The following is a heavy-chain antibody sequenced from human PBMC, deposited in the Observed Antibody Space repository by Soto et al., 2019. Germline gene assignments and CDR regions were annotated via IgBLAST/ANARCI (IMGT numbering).Heavy chain of an antibody. D-gene: IGHD6-13*01. J-gene: IGHJ5*02. CDR1: GGSISSYY. CDR2: IYYSGST. Sequence: SETLSLTCTVSGGSISSYYWSWIRQPPGKGLEWIGYIYYSGSTNYNPSLKSRVTISVDTSKNQFSLTLTSLTAADTAVYFCARHSWYLGDNFFRPWGQGTLVTVSS. CDR3: ARHSWYLGDNFFRP. V-gene: IGHV4-59*08.